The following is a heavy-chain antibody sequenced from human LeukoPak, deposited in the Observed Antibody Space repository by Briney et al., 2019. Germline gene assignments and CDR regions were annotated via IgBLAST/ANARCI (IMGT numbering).Heavy chain of an antibody. CDR2: IWSDGSNK. CDR1: GFTFSSYG. Sequence: GGSLRLSCAASGFTFSSYGMHWVRQAPGKGLEWVAVIWSDGSNKYYADSVKGRFTISRDNPRNTLYLQMNILRTEDTAVYYCAKEGTPQVSTWYDLWGQGTQVIVSS. J-gene: IGHJ5*02. CDR3: AKEGTPQVSTWYDL. V-gene: IGHV3-30*02. D-gene: IGHD3-10*01.